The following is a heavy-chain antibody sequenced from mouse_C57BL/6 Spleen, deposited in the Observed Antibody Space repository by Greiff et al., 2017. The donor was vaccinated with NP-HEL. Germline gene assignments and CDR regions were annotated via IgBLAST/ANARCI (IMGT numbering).Heavy chain of an antibody. V-gene: IGHV5-6*01. J-gene: IGHJ4*01. Sequence: EVKLMESGGDLVKPGGSLKLSCAASGFTFSSYGMSWVRQTPDKRLEWVATISSGGSYTYYPDSVKGRFTISRDNAKNTLYLQMSSLKSEDTAMYYCARQRDYGPSYAMDYWGQGTSVTVSS. CDR1: GFTFSSYG. CDR3: ARQRDYGPSYAMDY. CDR2: ISSGGSYT. D-gene: IGHD1-1*02.